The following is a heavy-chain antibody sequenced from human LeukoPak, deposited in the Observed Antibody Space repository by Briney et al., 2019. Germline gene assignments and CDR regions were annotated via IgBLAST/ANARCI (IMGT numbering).Heavy chain of an antibody. CDR2: IYYSGST. Sequence: SETLSLTCTVSGGSISSYYWSWIRQPPGKGLEWIGYIYYSGSTHYSPSLKSRVTISVDTSKKQFSLKLRSVTAADTAVYYCARRMVGSSLFDPWGQGTLVTVSS. D-gene: IGHD2-15*01. CDR3: ARRMVGSSLFDP. J-gene: IGHJ5*02. V-gene: IGHV4-59*01. CDR1: GGSISSYY.